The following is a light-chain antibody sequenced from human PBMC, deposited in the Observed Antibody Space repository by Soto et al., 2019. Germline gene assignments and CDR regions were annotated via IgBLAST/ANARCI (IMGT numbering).Light chain of an antibody. CDR3: HQRSNWWT. CDR2: DTS. V-gene: IGKV3-11*01. Sequence: EIVLTQSPATLSLFPGATATLSCRASQSISSSLAWYQQKPGQAPRVLIYDTSTRATGIPARFSGSGSGTDFTLTISSLEPEDSAVYYCHQRSNWWTFGQGTRVEIK. CDR1: QSISSS. J-gene: IGKJ1*01.